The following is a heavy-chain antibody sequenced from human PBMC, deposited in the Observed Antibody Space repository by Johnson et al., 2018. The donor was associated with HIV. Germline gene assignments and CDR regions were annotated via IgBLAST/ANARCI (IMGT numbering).Heavy chain of an antibody. V-gene: IGHV3-66*03. CDR3: ARDHYGSGPYVAFDI. D-gene: IGHD3-10*01. J-gene: IGHJ3*02. CDR2: IYSGGST. Sequence: VQLVESGGGLIQPGGSLRLSCAASGFTVSSNYMSWVRQAPGKGLEWVSVIYSGGSTYYADSVKGRFTISRDNSKNTLYLQMNSLRAEDTAVYYCARDHYGSGPYVAFDIWGQGTMVTVSS. CDR1: GFTVSSNY.